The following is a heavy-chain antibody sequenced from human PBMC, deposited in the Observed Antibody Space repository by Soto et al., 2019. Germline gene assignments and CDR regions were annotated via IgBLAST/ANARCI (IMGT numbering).Heavy chain of an antibody. J-gene: IGHJ4*02. CDR2: IYYSGST. Sequence: PSCRMDLRCASSGGSINISSHHGVKKRQPPGKGLEWIGSIYYSGSTYYNPALKSRVTISVDTSKNRFSLKLSSVTAADTAVYYCARQAYSGYDSYYFDYWGQGTLVSVSS. V-gene: IGHV4-39*01. D-gene: IGHD5-12*01. CDR1: GGSINISSHH. CDR3: ARQAYSGYDSYYFDY.